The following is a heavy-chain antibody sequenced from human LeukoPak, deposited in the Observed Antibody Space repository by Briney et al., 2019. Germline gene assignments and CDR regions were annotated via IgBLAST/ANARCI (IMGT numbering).Heavy chain of an antibody. D-gene: IGHD1-26*01. Sequence: GGSLRLSCTASGFTFRDYTMTWVRQAPGKGLEWVGFIRSEAYGGTTEYAASVKGRFTISRDDSKSIVYLEMNTLKTEDTAVYYCTRGAYSGGYWGQGTLVTVSS. V-gene: IGHV3-49*04. J-gene: IGHJ4*02. CDR3: TRGAYSGGY. CDR1: GFTFRDYT. CDR2: IRSEAYGGTT.